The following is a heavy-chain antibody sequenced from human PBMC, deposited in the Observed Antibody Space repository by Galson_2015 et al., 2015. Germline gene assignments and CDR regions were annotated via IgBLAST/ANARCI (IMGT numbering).Heavy chain of an antibody. CDR1: GFTFSNYG. Sequence: SLRLSCAASGFTFSNYGMHWVRQAPGKGLEWVAAISFDGDNEYYGESVKGRFTVSRDSSKNTLYPQLNSLRPEDTAIYFCAKDLDVTVAGHYYYYGMDVWGQGTTVTVFS. CDR2: ISFDGDNE. J-gene: IGHJ6*02. CDR3: AKDLDVTVAGHYYYYGMDV. V-gene: IGHV3-30*18. D-gene: IGHD6-19*01.